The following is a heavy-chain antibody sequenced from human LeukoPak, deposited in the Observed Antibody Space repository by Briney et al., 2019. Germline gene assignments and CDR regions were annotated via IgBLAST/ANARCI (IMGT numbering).Heavy chain of an antibody. CDR1: GDSVSSAGFH. J-gene: IGHJ4*02. Sequence: PSETLSLACTVSGDSVSSAGFHWSWIRQPPGRRLEWIGYISYSGSTNYNPSFNSRVTISLDTSNNQFSLKLSSLTAADTATYFCANYKRGPGSFYVDYWGQGALVSVSS. CDR2: ISYSGST. D-gene: IGHD3-10*01. V-gene: IGHV4-61*08. CDR3: ANYKRGPGSFYVDY.